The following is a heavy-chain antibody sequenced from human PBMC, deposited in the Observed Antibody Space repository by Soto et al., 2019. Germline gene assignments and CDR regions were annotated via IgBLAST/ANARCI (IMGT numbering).Heavy chain of an antibody. Sequence: KPSETLSLTCTVSGGSISTYYWSWIRQPPGKGLEWIGYIYYSGSTNYNPSLKSRVTISVDTSKNQFSLKLRSVTAADTAVYYCASDSSGYFYAPDSWGQGTLVTVSS. CDR1: GGSISTYY. V-gene: IGHV4-59*12. D-gene: IGHD3-22*01. CDR3: ASDSSGYFYAPDS. CDR2: IYYSGST. J-gene: IGHJ4*02.